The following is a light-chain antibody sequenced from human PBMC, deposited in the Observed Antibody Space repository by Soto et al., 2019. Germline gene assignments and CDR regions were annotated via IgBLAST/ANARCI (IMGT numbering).Light chain of an antibody. CDR2: GAS. V-gene: IGKV3-20*01. Sequence: EVWVTQSPGTLSLSPGAIVRLSYCSSQSVSSSYLAWYQQKPGQAPRLLFYGASSRATGIPDRFSGSGSGTDFILTISRLEPDDFAVYYCQQYGRSPWTFGQGTKVDIK. CDR3: QQYGRSPWT. J-gene: IGKJ1*01. CDR1: QSVSSSY.